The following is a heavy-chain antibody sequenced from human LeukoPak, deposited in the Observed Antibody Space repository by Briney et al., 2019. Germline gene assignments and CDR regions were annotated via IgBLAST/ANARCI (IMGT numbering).Heavy chain of an antibody. CDR3: ARASMSSGYYYSFDY. V-gene: IGHV3-30*04. Sequence: GGSLRLSCAASGFTFSSYAMHWVRKAPGKGLEWVAVISYDGSNKYYADSVKGRFTISRDNSKNTLYLQMNSLRAEDTAVYYCARASMSSGYYYSFDYWGQGTLVTVSS. D-gene: IGHD3-22*01. CDR2: ISYDGSNK. J-gene: IGHJ4*02. CDR1: GFTFSSYA.